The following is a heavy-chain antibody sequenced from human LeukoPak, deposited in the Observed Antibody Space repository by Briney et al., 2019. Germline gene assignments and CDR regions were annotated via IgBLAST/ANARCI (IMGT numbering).Heavy chain of an antibody. V-gene: IGHV3-23*01. CDR3: AQSPTVTTVRWFDP. CDR2: ISGSGGST. Sequence: GGSLRLSCAASGFTFSSYAMSWVRQAPGKGLEWVSAISGSGGSTYYADSVKGRFTISRDNSKNTLYLQMNSLRAEDTAVYYCAQSPTVTTVRWFDPWGQGTLVTVSS. J-gene: IGHJ5*02. D-gene: IGHD4-11*01. CDR1: GFTFSSYA.